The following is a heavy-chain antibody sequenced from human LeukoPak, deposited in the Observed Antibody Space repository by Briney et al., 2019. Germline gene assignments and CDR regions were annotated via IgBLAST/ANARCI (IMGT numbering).Heavy chain of an antibody. J-gene: IGHJ4*02. CDR3: ASYDSSGYYYDY. CDR2: INPSGGST. D-gene: IGHD3-22*01. Sequence: ASVKVSCEASGYTFTSYYMHWVRQAPGQGLEWMGIINPSGGSTSYAQKFQGRVTMTRDMSTSTVYMELSSLRSEDTAVYYCASYDSSGYYYDYWGQGTLVTVSS. V-gene: IGHV1-46*01. CDR1: GYTFTSYY.